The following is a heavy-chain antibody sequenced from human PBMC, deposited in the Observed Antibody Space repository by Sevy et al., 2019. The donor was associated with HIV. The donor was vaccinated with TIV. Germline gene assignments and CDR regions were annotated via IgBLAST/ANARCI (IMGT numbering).Heavy chain of an antibody. CDR2: ISSSSSTI. V-gene: IGHV3-48*02. D-gene: IGHD3-3*01. Sequence: GGSLRLSCAASGFTFSSYSMNWVRQAPGKGLKWVSYISSSSSTIYYADSVKGRFTISRDNAKNSLYLQMNSLRDEDTAVYYCARDKGFLEWLFDGMDVWGQGTTVTVSS. CDR3: ARDKGFLEWLFDGMDV. CDR1: GFTFSSYS. J-gene: IGHJ6*02.